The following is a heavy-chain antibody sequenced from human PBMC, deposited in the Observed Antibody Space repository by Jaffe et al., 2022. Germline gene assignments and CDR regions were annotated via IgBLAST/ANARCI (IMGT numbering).Heavy chain of an antibody. J-gene: IGHJ3*02. V-gene: IGHV4-39*01. CDR2: IYYSGST. Sequence: QLQLQESGPGLVKPSETLSLTCTVSGGSISSSSYYWGWIRQPPGKGLEWIGSIYYSGSTYYNPSLKSRVTISVDTSKNQFSLKLSSVTAADTAVYYCARHRGESSGWYPPLAFDIWGQGTMVTVSS. CDR1: GGSISSSSYY. D-gene: IGHD6-19*01. CDR3: ARHRGESSGWYPPLAFDI.